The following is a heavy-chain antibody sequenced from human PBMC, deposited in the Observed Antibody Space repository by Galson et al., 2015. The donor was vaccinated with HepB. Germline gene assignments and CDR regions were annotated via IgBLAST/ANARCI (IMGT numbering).Heavy chain of an antibody. J-gene: IGHJ4*02. Sequence: SLRLSCAASRFTFSSYTMNWVRQAPGKGLEWVSSLNSDSSYIHYADSVKGRFTISRDNAENSLYLQMNNLRVEDTAIYYCARGKTGAGLLSPFDWWSQGTLVTVSS. V-gene: IGHV3-21*01. CDR3: ARGKTGAGLLSPFDW. CDR1: RFTFSSYT. CDR2: LNSDSSYI. D-gene: IGHD2-8*02.